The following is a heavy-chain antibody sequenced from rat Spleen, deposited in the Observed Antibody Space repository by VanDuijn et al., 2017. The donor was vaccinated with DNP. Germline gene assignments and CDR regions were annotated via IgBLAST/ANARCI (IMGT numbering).Heavy chain of an antibody. D-gene: IGHD3-1*01. CDR1: DYSITNNY. V-gene: IGHV3-1*01. Sequence: EVQLQESGPGLVKPSQSLSLTCSVTDYSITNNYWGWIRKFPGNEMEWMGYISYSGGTSYNPSLKSRVSITRDTSKNQFFLQVNSVTTEDTATYYCARLRPPNYVMDAWGQGASVTVSS. CDR3: ARLRPPNYVMDA. J-gene: IGHJ4*01. CDR2: ISYSGGT.